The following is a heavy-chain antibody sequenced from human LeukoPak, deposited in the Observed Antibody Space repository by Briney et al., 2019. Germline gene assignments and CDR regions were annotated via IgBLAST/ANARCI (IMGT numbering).Heavy chain of an antibody. CDR3: ARARSSYGYGDAFDI. D-gene: IGHD5-18*01. Sequence: PGGSLRLSCAASGFTFSSYSMNWVRQAPGKGLEWVSSISSSSSSIYYADSVKGRFTISRDNSKNTLYLQMNSLRAEDTAVYYCARARSSYGYGDAFDIWGQGTMVTVSS. J-gene: IGHJ3*02. CDR2: ISSSSSSI. V-gene: IGHV3-21*01. CDR1: GFTFSSYS.